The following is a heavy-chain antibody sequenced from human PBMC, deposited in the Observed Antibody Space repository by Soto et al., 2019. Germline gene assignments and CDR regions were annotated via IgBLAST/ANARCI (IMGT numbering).Heavy chain of an antibody. CDR2: ISAYNGNT. V-gene: IGHV1-18*01. D-gene: IGHD3-10*01. CDR3: AKKFHYGSGTYLYYFDY. J-gene: IGHJ4*02. CDR1: GYTFASYA. Sequence: ASVKVSCKASGYTFASYAISWMRQAPGQGLEWMGWISAYNGNTNYAQKLQGRVTMTTDTSTSTAYMELRSLRSDDTAVYYCAKKFHYGSGTYLYYFDYWGQGTLVTVSS.